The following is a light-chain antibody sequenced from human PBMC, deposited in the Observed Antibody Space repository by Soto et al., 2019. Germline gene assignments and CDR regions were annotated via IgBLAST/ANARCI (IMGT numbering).Light chain of an antibody. CDR1: SSNIGSNY. J-gene: IGLJ2*01. V-gene: IGLV1-47*01. CDR2: TSN. CDR3: AAWDDSLKIVI. Sequence: QAVVTQPPSASGTPGQRVTMSCSGSSSNIGSNYVYWYQQLPGAAPKLLIYTSNQRPSGVPDRFSDSKSGTSASLAISGLRSEDEGDYYCAAWDDSLKIVIFGGGTQLTVL.